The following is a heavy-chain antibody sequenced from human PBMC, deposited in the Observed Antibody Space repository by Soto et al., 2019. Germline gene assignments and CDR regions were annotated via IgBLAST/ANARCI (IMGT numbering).Heavy chain of an antibody. CDR3: ARDWSDSLNSCDLFDI. CDR1: GGSVSSGSHY. V-gene: IGHV4-61*01. Sequence: SETLSLTCTVSGGSVSSGSHYWSWIRQPPGKGLEWIAYISYSGSPDYNPSLKSRVSISIDMSKNQISLKVRSVTAADTAVYYCARDWSDSLNSCDLFDIWGQGTMVTVSS. CDR2: ISYSGSP. J-gene: IGHJ3*02. D-gene: IGHD2-21*01.